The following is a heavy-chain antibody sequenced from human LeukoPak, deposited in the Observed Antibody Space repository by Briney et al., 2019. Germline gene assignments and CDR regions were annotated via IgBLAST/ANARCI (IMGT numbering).Heavy chain of an antibody. Sequence: ASVKVSCKASGYTFTGYYMHWVRQAPGQGLEWMGWINPNSGGTNYAQKFQGRVTMTRDTSISTAYMELSRLRSDDTAVYYCAREARGGIAVYYFDYWGQGTLVTVSS. CDR3: AREARGGIAVYYFDY. D-gene: IGHD6-13*01. J-gene: IGHJ4*02. CDR1: GYTFTGYY. CDR2: INPNSGGT. V-gene: IGHV1-2*02.